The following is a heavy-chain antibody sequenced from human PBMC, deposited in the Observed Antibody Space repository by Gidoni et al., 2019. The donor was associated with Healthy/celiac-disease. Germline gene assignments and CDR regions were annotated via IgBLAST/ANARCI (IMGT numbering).Heavy chain of an antibody. J-gene: IGHJ4*02. V-gene: IGHV3-72*01. CDR1: GFTFSDHY. CDR3: ARVLSGGSSGWYDGHDDY. D-gene: IGHD6-19*01. Sequence: EVQLVESGGGLVQPGGSLRLSCAASGFTFSDHYMDWVRQAPGKGLEWVGRTRNKANSYTTEYAASVKGRFTISRDDSKNSLYLQMNSLKTEDTAVYYCARVLSGGSSGWYDGHDDYWGQGTLVTVSS. CDR2: TRNKANSYTT.